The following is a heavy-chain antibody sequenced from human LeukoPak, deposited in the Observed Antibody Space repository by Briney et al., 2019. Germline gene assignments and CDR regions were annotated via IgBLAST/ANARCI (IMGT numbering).Heavy chain of an antibody. Sequence: ASVKVSCKASGYTFTSYGISWVRQAPGQGLEWMGWISAYNGNTNYAQKLQGRVTMTTDTSTSTVYMELSSLRSEDTAVYYCARVSTYYYDSSGYSGLDYWGQGTLVTVSS. D-gene: IGHD3-22*01. CDR1: GYTFTSYG. J-gene: IGHJ4*02. CDR3: ARVSTYYYDSSGYSGLDY. CDR2: ISAYNGNT. V-gene: IGHV1-18*01.